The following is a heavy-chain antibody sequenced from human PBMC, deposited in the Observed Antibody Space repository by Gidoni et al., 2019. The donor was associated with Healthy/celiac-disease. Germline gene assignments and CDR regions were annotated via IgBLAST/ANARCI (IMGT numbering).Heavy chain of an antibody. V-gene: IGHV4-59*08. CDR1: GGSISSYY. J-gene: IGHJ4*02. D-gene: IGHD2-15*01. CDR2: IYYSGST. CDR3: ARQAAANGFDY. Sequence: QVQLQESGPGLVTPSETLSLTCTVSGGSISSYYWSWIRQPPGKGLGGIGYIYYSGSTNYNPPLKSRVTISVDPSKNQFSLKLSPVTAADTAVYFCARQAAANGFDYWGQGTLVTVSS.